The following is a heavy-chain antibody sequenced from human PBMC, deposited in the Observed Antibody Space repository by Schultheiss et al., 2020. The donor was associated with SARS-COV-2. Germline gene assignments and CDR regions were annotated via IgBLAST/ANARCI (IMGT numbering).Heavy chain of an antibody. V-gene: IGHV3-30*03. CDR2: ISYDGSNK. D-gene: IGHD1-20*01. J-gene: IGHJ4*02. CDR3: VRDAANWNDVDY. Sequence: GGSLRLSCAASGFTFSSYGMHWVRQAPGKGLEWVAVISYDGSNKYYADSVKGRFTISRDNSKNTLYLQMNSLRAEDTAVYFCVRDAANWNDVDYWGQGTLVTVSS. CDR1: GFTFSSYG.